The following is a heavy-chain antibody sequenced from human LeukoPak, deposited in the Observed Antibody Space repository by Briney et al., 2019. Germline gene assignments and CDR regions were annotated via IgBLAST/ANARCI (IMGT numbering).Heavy chain of an antibody. CDR1: GYTFTGYY. D-gene: IGHD2-2*01. CDR2: INPNSGGT. Sequence: ASVKVSCKASGYTFTGYYMNWVRQAPGQGLEWMGWINPNSGGTNYAQKFQGRVTMTRDTSISTAYMELSRLRSDDTAVYYCAREEAYCSSPSCHLDYWGQGTLVTVSS. CDR3: AREEAYCSSPSCHLDY. V-gene: IGHV1-2*02. J-gene: IGHJ4*02.